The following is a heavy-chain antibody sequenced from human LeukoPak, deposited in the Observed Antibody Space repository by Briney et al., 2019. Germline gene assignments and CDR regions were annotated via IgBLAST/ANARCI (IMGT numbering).Heavy chain of an antibody. CDR1: GFTFSSYS. CDR2: ISSNSTYI. CDR3: AIRIREYGSGIS. Sequence: GGSLRLSCAASGFTFSSYSMNWVRQAPGKGLEWVSSISSNSTYIYYADSVKGRFTISRDNAKNSLYLQMNSLRVEDTGVYYCAIRIREYGSGISWGQGTLVTVSS. V-gene: IGHV3-21*01. J-gene: IGHJ5*02. D-gene: IGHD3-10*01.